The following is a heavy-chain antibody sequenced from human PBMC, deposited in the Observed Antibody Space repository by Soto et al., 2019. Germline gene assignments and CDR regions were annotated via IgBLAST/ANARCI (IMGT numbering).Heavy chain of an antibody. Sequence: EVQLVESGGGLVQPGGSLRLSCAASGFTVSSNYMSRVRQAPGKGLEWGSVIYSGGSTYYADSVKGRFTISRHNSKNTLYLQMNSLRAEDTAVYYCARDPYYDSSGYLASHGMDVWGQGTTVTVSS. D-gene: IGHD3-22*01. V-gene: IGHV3-53*04. CDR2: IYSGGST. CDR1: GFTVSSNY. CDR3: ARDPYYDSSGYLASHGMDV. J-gene: IGHJ6*02.